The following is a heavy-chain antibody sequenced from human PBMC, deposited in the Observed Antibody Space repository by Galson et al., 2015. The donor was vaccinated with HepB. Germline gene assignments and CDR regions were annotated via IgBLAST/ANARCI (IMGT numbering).Heavy chain of an antibody. J-gene: IGHJ4*02. CDR3: ARLSRDYYDSSGLDY. CDR2: IYPGDSDT. D-gene: IGHD3-22*01. Sequence: QSGAEVKKPGESLKISCKGSGYSFTSYWIGWVRQMPGKGLEWMGIIYPGDSDTRYSPSFQGQVTISADKSISTAYLQWSSLKASDTAMYYCARLSRDYYDSSGLDYWGQGTLVTVSS. V-gene: IGHV5-51*01. CDR1: GYSFTSYW.